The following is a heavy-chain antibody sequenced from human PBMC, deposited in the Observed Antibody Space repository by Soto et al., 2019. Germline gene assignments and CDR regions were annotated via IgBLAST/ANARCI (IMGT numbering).Heavy chain of an antibody. Sequence: GSLRLSCAVSGFTVSRKFLSWVRQAPGKGLECVSVTYTDGGAFYADSVKGRFTISRDNSKNTVYLQIYCLRADDSAVYYCARVGFCHGETCTFDYWGRGTMFTVSS. CDR1: GFTVSRKF. CDR2: TYTDGGA. J-gene: IGHJ4*02. CDR3: ARVGFCHGETCTFDY. D-gene: IGHD2-15*01. V-gene: IGHV3-53*01.